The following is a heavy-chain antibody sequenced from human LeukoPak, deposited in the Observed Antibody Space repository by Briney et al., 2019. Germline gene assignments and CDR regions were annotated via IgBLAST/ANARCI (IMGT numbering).Heavy chain of an antibody. D-gene: IGHD4-11*01. J-gene: IGHJ6*03. CDR2: ISSDSSYI. CDR3: ERDLGDYTNDYYYYYMDV. Sequence: GPCLTPSRAASGFTFGSTSMNWVSQAPGNGRGWVLSISSDSSYIYYADSVKRRFTISRDNAKNSLYLQMHSLRAEDTAVYYCERDLGDYTNDYYYYYMDVWGKGTTVTVPS. CDR1: GFTFGSTS. V-gene: IGHV3-21*01.